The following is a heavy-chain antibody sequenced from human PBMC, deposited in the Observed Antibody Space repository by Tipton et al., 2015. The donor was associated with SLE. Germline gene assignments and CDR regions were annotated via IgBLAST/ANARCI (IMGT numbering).Heavy chain of an antibody. J-gene: IGHJ3*02. Sequence: LRLSCAVYGGSFSGYYWSWIRQPAGKGLEWIGRIYASGNTEYNPSLKSRVTISVDPSKNQFSLRLTSLTAADTAVYYCARVVYSSSDAFDIWGQGPLVTVSS. V-gene: IGHV4-59*10. CDR1: GGSFSGYY. CDR3: ARVVYSSSDAFDI. D-gene: IGHD6-13*01. CDR2: IYASGNT.